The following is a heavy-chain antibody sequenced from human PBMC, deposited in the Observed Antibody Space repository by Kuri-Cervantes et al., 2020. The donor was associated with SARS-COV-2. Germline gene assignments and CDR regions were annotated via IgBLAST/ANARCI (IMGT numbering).Heavy chain of an antibody. Sequence: ASVKVSCKASGYTFTGYYMHWVRQAPGQGLEWMGWINPNSGGTNYAQKFQGRVTMTRDTSISTVYMELSRLRSDDTAVYYCARDPGASSSDYFDYWGQGTPVTVSS. J-gene: IGHJ4*02. CDR3: ARDPGASSSDYFDY. D-gene: IGHD6-6*01. V-gene: IGHV1-2*02. CDR1: GYTFTGYY. CDR2: INPNSGGT.